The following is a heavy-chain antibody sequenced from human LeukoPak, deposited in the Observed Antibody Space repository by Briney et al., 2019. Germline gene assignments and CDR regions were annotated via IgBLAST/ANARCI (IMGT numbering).Heavy chain of an antibody. CDR1: GFTFSDFY. D-gene: IGHD3-22*01. J-gene: IGHJ3*02. CDR2: ISTGDNSV. CDR3: ARGGDYYDSSGSLNAFDI. Sequence: GGSLRLSCAVSGFTFSDFYMSWIRQSPGKGLEWISYISTGDNSVYYADSVKGRFTISRDNAKNSLYLHLNSLRVEDTAVYYCARGGDYYDSSGSLNAFDIWGQGTMVTVSS. V-gene: IGHV3-11*01.